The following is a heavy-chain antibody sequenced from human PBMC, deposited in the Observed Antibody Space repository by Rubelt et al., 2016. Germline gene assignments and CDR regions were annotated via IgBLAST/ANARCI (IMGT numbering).Heavy chain of an antibody. Sequence: QVQLVQSGAEVKKPGASVKVSCKASGYTFTSYGISWVRQAPGQGLEWMGWISAYTGNTNYEQKLQRRVTMSTGTATSTAYMELRSLGSDDTAVYYCARVISGVEYSSSWHFDYWGQGTLVTVSS. J-gene: IGHJ4*02. V-gene: IGHV1-18*01. CDR2: ISAYTGNT. CDR1: GYTFTSYG. D-gene: IGHD6-13*01. CDR3: ARVISGVEYSSSWHFDY.